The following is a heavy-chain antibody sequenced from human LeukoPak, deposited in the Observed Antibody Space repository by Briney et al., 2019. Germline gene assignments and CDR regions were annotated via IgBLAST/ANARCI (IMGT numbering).Heavy chain of an antibody. V-gene: IGHV3-66*01. D-gene: IGHD3-22*01. CDR2: IYSGGST. J-gene: IGHJ4*02. Sequence: GGSLRLSCAASGFTISSNYMSWVRQTPGKGLDWVSVIYSGGSTYYGDSVKGRFTISRDNSKNTLYLQMNSLRAEDTAVYYCARGHDYDSSVAYWGQGTLVTVSS. CDR3: ARGHDYDSSVAY. CDR1: GFTISSNY.